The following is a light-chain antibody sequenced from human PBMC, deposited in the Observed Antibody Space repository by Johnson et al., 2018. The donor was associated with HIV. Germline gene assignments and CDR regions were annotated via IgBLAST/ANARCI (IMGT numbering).Light chain of an antibody. CDR1: SSNIGKNY. Sequence: QSVLTQPPSVSAAPGQKVTISCSGGSSNIGKNYVSWYQQLPGTAPKLLIYENIKRPSGIPDRFSGSKSSTSATLDITGLQTGDEADYYCGTWDSSLSAGEYVFGTGTKVTVL. J-gene: IGLJ1*01. CDR3: GTWDSSLSAGEYV. V-gene: IGLV1-51*02. CDR2: ENI.